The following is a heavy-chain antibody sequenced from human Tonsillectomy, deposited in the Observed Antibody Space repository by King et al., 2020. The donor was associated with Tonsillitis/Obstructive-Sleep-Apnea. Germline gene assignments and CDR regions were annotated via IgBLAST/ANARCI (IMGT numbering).Heavy chain of an antibody. CDR3: ARDLLAMEV. CDR1: GFTLSSYG. V-gene: IGHV3-33*01. CDR2: IWYDGSNK. J-gene: IGHJ6*02. Sequence: VQLVESGGGVVQPGRSLRLSCAASGFTLSSYGMYWVRQAPGKGLEWVAVIWYDGSNKYYADSVKGRFTISRDNSKNTLYLQMNSLRAEDTAVYYCARDLLAMEVWGQGTTVTVSS.